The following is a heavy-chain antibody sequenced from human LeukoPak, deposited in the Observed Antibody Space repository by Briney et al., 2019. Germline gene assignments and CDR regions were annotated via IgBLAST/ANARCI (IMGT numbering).Heavy chain of an antibody. Sequence: GGSLRLSCAASGFTFSSNYMNWVRQAPGKGLEWVSVINSGGDTYYADPVKGRFTISRDNSKSILYLQMNSLRAEDTAVYYCARGQLLPGPFDYWGQGTLVTVSS. CDR2: INSGGDT. CDR1: GFTFSSNY. CDR3: ARGQLLPGPFDY. V-gene: IGHV3-53*01. D-gene: IGHD1-1*01. J-gene: IGHJ4*02.